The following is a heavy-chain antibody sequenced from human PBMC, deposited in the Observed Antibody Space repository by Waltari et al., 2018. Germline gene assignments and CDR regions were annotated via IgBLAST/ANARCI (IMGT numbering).Heavy chain of an antibody. D-gene: IGHD2-15*01. CDR2: IRYDGSNK. CDR1: GFTFSRYA. J-gene: IGHJ4*02. Sequence: VQLLESGGGLVQPGGSLRLSCAASGFTFSRYAMSWVRQAPGKGLEWVAFIRYDGSNKYYADSVKGRFTISRDNSKNTLYLQMNSLRAEDTAVYYCAKDRWRGGYFDYWGQGTLVTVSS. V-gene: IGHV3-30*02. CDR3: AKDRWRGGYFDY.